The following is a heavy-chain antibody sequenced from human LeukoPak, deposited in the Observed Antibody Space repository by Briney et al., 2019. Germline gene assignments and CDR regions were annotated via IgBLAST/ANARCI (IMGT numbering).Heavy chain of an antibody. Sequence: SETLSLTCTVSGGSINYYYWMWIRQPPGKGLEWIGYIYYSGGTHYNPSLKSRVTMLVDTSKNQFSLKLTAVTAADTAVYYCARFSGGGQSGYSYGNWFDPWGQGTLVTVSS. V-gene: IGHV4-59*01. CDR1: GGSINYYY. D-gene: IGHD5-18*01. CDR2: IYYSGGT. CDR3: ARFSGGGQSGYSYGNWFDP. J-gene: IGHJ5*02.